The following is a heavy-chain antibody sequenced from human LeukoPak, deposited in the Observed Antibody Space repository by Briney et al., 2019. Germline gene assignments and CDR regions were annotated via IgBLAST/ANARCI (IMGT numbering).Heavy chain of an antibody. J-gene: IGHJ4*02. CDR3: ARDYGDFTFDY. CDR2: INPNSGGT. CDR1: GYTFTGYY. V-gene: IGHV1-2*02. Sequence: GASVKVCCKASGYTFTGYYMHWVRQAPGQGVEWMGWINPNSGGTNYAQKFQGRVTMTRDTSISTAYMELSRLRSDDTAVYYCARDYGDFTFDYWGQGTLVTVSS. D-gene: IGHD4-17*01.